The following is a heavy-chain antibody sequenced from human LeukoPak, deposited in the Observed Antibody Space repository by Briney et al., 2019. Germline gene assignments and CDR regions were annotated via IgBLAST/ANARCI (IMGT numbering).Heavy chain of an antibody. CDR3: ARTDAFDI. CDR1: GLTFSSYA. CDR2: ISYDGSNK. Sequence: GGSLRLSCAASGLTFSSYAMHWVRQAPGKGLEWVAVISYDGSNKYYADSVKGRFTISRDNSKNTLYLQMNSLRAEDTAVYYCARTDAFDIWGQGTMVTVSS. J-gene: IGHJ3*02. V-gene: IGHV3-30-3*01.